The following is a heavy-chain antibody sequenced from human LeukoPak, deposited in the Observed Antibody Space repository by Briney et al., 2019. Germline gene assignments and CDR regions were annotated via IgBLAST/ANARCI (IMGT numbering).Heavy chain of an antibody. CDR1: GFTFSSYA. CDR2: ISYDGSNK. CDR3: ARDGQPLWFGELFLNYYFDY. D-gene: IGHD3-10*01. V-gene: IGHV3-30*01. J-gene: IGHJ4*02. Sequence: GRSPRLSCAASGFTFSSYAMHWVRQAPGKGLEWVAVISYDGSNKYYADSVKGRFTISRDNSKNTLYLQMNSLRAEDTAVYYCARDGQPLWFGELFLNYYFDYWGQGTLVTVSS.